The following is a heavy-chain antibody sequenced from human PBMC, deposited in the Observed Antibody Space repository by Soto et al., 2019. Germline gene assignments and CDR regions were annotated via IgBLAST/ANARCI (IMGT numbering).Heavy chain of an antibody. CDR3: ARLGPYSSGTYSFSHNRFDP. CDR1: GFTFSSYS. V-gene: IGHV3-48*01. Sequence: PGGSLRLSCAASGFTFSSYSMNWVRQAPGKGLEWVSYISSSSSTIYYADSVKGRFTISRDNAKNSLYLQMNSLRAEDTAVYYCARLGPYSSGTYSFSHNRFDPWGQGTLVTVSS. CDR2: ISSSSSTI. D-gene: IGHD3-10*01. J-gene: IGHJ5*02.